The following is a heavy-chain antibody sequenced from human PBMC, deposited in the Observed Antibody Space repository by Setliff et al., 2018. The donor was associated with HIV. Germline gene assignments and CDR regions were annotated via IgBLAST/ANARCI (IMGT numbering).Heavy chain of an antibody. CDR2: IQYSDSS. J-gene: IGHJ3*01. CDR3: ARSGYTSGFYWVFGAFGV. Sequence: SETLSLTCTVSGGSISSSNYYWGWIRQPPGKRLEWIASIQYSDSSHYNPSLQSRVTISVDTSTKQFSLYLSSVNETDTAVYYCARSGYTSGFYWVFGAFGVWGQGKLVTVSS. V-gene: IGHV4-61*05. CDR1: GGSISSSNYY. D-gene: IGHD3-22*01.